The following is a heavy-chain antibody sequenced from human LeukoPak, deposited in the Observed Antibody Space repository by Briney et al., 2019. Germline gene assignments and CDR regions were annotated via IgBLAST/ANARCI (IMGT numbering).Heavy chain of an antibody. CDR3: ARDGIAAAGTPSPRLGY. V-gene: IGHV4-31*03. CDR2: IYYSGST. Sequence: SETLSLTCTVSGGSISSGGYYWSWIRQHPGKGLEWIGYIYYSGSTYYNPSLKSRVTISVDTSKNQFSLKLSSVTAADTAVYYCARDGIAAAGTPSPRLGYWGQGTLVTVSS. J-gene: IGHJ4*02. CDR1: GGSISSGGYY. D-gene: IGHD6-13*01.